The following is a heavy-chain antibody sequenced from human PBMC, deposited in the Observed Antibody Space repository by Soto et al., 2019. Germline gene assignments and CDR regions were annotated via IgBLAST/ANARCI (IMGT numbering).Heavy chain of an antibody. CDR2: IRSKAYGGTT. Sequence: RLLRLSCTASGFTSGVYAMSWVRQARWQGLEWVGFIRSKAYGGTTEYAASVKGRFTISRDDSKSIAYLQMNSLKTEDTALYYCTRDLRYYYYYAMDVWGQGTTVTVSS. J-gene: IGHJ6*02. CDR3: TRDLRYYYYYAMDV. CDR1: GFTSGVYA. V-gene: IGHV3-49*04.